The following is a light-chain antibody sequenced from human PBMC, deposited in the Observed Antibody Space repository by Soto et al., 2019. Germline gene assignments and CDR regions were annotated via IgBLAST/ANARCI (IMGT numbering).Light chain of an antibody. CDR1: SSNIGAGYD. V-gene: IGLV1-40*01. Sequence: QSALTQPPSVSGAPGQRVTISCTGSSSNIGAGYDVHWYQQLPGTAPKLLIYGNSNRPSGVPDRFSGSKSGTSASLAITWLQAEDEADYYCQSYDSSLSGHYVFGTGTKVTVL. CDR2: GNS. J-gene: IGLJ1*01. CDR3: QSYDSSLSGHYV.